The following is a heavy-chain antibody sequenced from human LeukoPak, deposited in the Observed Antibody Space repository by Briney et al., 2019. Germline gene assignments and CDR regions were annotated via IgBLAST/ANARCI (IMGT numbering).Heavy chain of an antibody. CDR2: IKQDGSEK. J-gene: IGHJ6*03. CDR3: ARERYSSSWYNPFGYYYYMDV. D-gene: IGHD6-13*01. CDR1: GFTFSSYW. V-gene: IGHV3-7*01. Sequence: GGSLRLSCAASGFTFSSYWMSWVRQAPGKGLEWVANIKQDGSEKYYVDSVKGRFTISRDNAKNSLYLQMNSLRAEDTAVYYCARERYSSSWYNPFGYYYYMDVWGKGTTVTVSS.